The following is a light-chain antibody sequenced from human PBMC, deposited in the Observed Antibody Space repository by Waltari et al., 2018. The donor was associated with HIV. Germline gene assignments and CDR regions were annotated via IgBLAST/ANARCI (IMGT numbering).Light chain of an antibody. V-gene: IGKV1-12*01. CDR3: QQSNNFPLT. J-gene: IGKJ3*01. CDR2: SAS. CDR1: QNIRLS. Sequence: DIQMTQSPSFVSAAVGARVTITCRASQNIRLSLAWYQQRPGRAPQLLISSASVLQSGVPSRFSGSGSGTVFTLSISGLHPDDFATYYCQQSNNFPLTFGPGTTV.